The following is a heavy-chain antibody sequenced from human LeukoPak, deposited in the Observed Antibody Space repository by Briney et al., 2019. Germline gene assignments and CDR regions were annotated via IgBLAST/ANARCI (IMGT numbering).Heavy chain of an antibody. Sequence: GGSLRLSCAASGFTFSSYWMHWVRHAPGKGLVWVSRINTDGSYTTYADSVKGRFTISRDNAKNTLYLQMNSLRAEDTAVYYCARDWNYGVVDYWGQGTLVTVSS. CDR1: GFTFSSYW. CDR2: INTDGSYT. V-gene: IGHV3-74*01. CDR3: ARDWNYGVVDY. D-gene: IGHD1-7*01. J-gene: IGHJ4*02.